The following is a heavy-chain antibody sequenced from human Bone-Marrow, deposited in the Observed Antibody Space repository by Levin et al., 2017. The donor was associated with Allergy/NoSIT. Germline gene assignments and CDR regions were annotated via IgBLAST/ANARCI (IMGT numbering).Heavy chain of an antibody. V-gene: IGHV3-21*01. D-gene: IGHD2-15*01. CDR3: ARWARAGGVVSPF. CDR1: GFNLSDYS. J-gene: IGHJ4*02. CDR2: SRTGYS. Sequence: PGGSLRLSCIVSGFNLSDYSMTWVRQAPGKGLEWVSSSRTGYSHYSDSVKGRFTVSRDNAKNSVYLQMDSLRVEDTAVYYCARWARAGGVVSPFWGQGTLVTVSS.